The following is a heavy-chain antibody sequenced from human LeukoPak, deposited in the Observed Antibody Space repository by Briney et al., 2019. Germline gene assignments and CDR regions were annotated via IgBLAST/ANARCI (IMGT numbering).Heavy chain of an antibody. CDR1: GGSISSGGYY. J-gene: IGHJ4*02. Sequence: RPSETLSLTCTVSGGSISSGGYYWSWIRQHPGKGLEWIGYIYYSGSTYYNPSLKSRVTISVDTSKNQFSLKLTSVTAADTAVYYCATMGSGSYYYWGQGTLVTVSS. D-gene: IGHD1-26*01. CDR3: ATMGSGSYYY. CDR2: IYYSGST. V-gene: IGHV4-31*03.